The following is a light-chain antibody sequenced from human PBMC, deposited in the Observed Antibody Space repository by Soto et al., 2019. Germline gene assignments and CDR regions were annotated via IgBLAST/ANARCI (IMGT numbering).Light chain of an antibody. CDR2: RNN. CDR1: SSNIGSNY. V-gene: IGLV1-47*01. J-gene: IGLJ3*02. CDR3: AAWDYSLSGVV. Sequence: QSVLTQPASASGTPGQRVTISCSGSSSNIGSNYVYWYQQLPGTAPKLLIYRNNQRPSGVPDRFSGSKSGTSASLAISGLRSEDEADYYFAAWDYSLSGVVFGGGTKVTVL.